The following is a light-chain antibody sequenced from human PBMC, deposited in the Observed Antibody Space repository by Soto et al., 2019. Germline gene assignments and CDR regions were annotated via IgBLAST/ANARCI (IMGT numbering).Light chain of an antibody. CDR1: SSDVGGYNY. CDR3: CSYTVSLHV. CDR2: DVS. J-gene: IGLJ1*01. V-gene: IGLV2-8*01. Sequence: QSVLTQPPSASGSPGQSVTISCTGTSSDVGGYNYVSWYQQHPGKAPKLMIYDVSKRPSGVPDRFSGSKSGNTAALTVSGLQDEDEADYYCCSYTVSLHVFGTGTKLTVL.